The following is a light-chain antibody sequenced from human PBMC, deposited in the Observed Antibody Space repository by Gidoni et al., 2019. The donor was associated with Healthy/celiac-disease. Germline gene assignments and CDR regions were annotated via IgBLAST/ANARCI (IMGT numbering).Light chain of an antibody. CDR2: AAS. CDR3: QQSYSTPLT. CDR1: QSISSY. V-gene: IGKV1-39*01. Sequence: QLTHSPSALSAPVGDRVTITCRASQSISSYLNWYQQKPGKAPKLLIYAASSLQSGVPSRFSGSGSGTDFTLTISSLQPEDFATYYCQQSYSTPLTFGGXTKVEIK. J-gene: IGKJ4*01.